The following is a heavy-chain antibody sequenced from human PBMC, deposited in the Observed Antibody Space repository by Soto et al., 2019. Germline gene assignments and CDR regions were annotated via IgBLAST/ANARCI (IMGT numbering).Heavy chain of an antibody. CDR1: GFTLSSYG. CDR3: ARKSNYYGSGSYYRYFDY. Sequence: PGGSLRLSCAASGFTLSSYGMHWVRQAPGKGLEWVAVIWYDGSNKYYADSVKGRFTISRDNSKNTLYLQMNSLRAEDTAVYYCARKSNYYGSGSYYRYFDYWGQGTLVTVSS. D-gene: IGHD3-10*01. J-gene: IGHJ4*02. CDR2: IWYDGSNK. V-gene: IGHV3-33*01.